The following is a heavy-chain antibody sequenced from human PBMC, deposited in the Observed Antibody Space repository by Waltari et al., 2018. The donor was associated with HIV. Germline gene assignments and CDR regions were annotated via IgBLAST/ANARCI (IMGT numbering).Heavy chain of an antibody. J-gene: IGHJ4*02. Sequence: EVQLVESAGGLVQPGRSLRLSCAASGFTFEYYAINWVRKTPGKGMGWVSGISWNSATIGYAYSVKGRFTISRDNAENSLYLQMNSLKPEDTALYYCATLTGDRSYWGQGTLVTVSS. CDR1: GFTFEYYA. CDR3: ATLTGDRSY. V-gene: IGHV3-9*01. D-gene: IGHD7-27*01. CDR2: ISWNSATI.